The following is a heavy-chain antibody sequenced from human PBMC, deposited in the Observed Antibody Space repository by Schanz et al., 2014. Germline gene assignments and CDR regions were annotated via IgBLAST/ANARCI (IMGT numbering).Heavy chain of an antibody. CDR2: LSGSGGST. V-gene: IGHV3-23*01. CDR1: GFTFSSYS. CDR3: AKQIHYDILTVTRN. J-gene: IGHJ4*02. Sequence: EVQLLQFGGGVVQPGRSLRLSCAASGFTFSSYSMNWVRQAPGKGLEWVSALSGSGGSTYYADSVKGRFTISRDNSKNTLYLQMNSLRAEDTAVYYCAKQIHYDILTVTRNWGQGTLVTVSS. D-gene: IGHD3-9*01.